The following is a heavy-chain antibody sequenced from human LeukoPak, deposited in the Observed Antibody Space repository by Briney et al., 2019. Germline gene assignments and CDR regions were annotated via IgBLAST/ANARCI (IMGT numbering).Heavy chain of an antibody. V-gene: IGHV3-7*01. CDR1: GFTFSSYW. D-gene: IGHD2-15*01. CDR3: ARGIAPPGLYFQH. Sequence: AGGSLRLSCAASGFTFSSYWMSWVRQAPGKGLEWVANIKQDGSEKYYVDSVKGRFTISRDNAKNSLYLQMNSLGAEDTAVYYCARGIAPPGLYFQHWGQGTLVTVSS. J-gene: IGHJ1*01. CDR2: IKQDGSEK.